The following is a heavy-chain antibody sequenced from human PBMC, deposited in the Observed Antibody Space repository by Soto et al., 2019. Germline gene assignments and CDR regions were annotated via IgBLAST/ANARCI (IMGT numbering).Heavy chain of an antibody. CDR1: PASIITTYS. V-gene: IGHV4-4*07. CDR3: ARAYYFDDTGNWFDP. D-gene: IGHD3-22*01. CDR2: IHTSGTT. Sequence: QLQLQESGPGLVKPSETLSLTCTVSPASIITTYSWSWIRQPAGKGLEWLGRIHTSGTTNHNPSLKSRVSMSVDTSKNQFTLKLRSVTAADTAVYYCARAYYFDDTGNWFDPWGQGTRVTVSS. J-gene: IGHJ5*02.